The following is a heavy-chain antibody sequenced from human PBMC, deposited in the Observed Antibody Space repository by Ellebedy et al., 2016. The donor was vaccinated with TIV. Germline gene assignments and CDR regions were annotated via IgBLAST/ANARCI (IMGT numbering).Heavy chain of an antibody. V-gene: IGHV1-2*02. D-gene: IGHD2-2*01. CDR1: GYTFTGYY. J-gene: IGHJ4*02. CDR2: INPNSGDT. CDR3: ARDRTYAY. Sequence: AASVKVSCKASGYTFTGYYMHWVRQAPGQGLEWMGWINPNSGDTKYAQKFQGRVTVTRDTSISTAYMELSSLRSDDTAVYYCARDRTYAYWGQGTLVTGSS.